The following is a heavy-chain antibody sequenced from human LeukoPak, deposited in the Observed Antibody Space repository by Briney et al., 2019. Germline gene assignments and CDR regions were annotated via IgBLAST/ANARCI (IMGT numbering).Heavy chain of an antibody. J-gene: IGHJ4*02. V-gene: IGHV3-48*02. CDR1: GFTFRLYS. CDR2: IRSSDGAI. Sequence: GGSLRLSCAASGFTFRLYSMNWVRQAPGKGLEWVSYIRSSDGAIAYADSVKGRFTISRDDAKNSLYLQMNSLRDEDTAVYYWARDRDWAFDYWGQGTLITVSS. CDR3: ARDRDWAFDY. D-gene: IGHD3-9*01.